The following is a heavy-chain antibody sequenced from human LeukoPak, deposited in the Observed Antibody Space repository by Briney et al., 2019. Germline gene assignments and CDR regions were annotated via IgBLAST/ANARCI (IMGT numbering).Heavy chain of an antibody. V-gene: IGHV3-30*18. CDR3: AKPGGRWSGYYTLLR. J-gene: IGHJ4*02. CDR2: ISYDGSNK. CDR1: GFTFSSYA. D-gene: IGHD3-3*01. Sequence: PGGSLRLSCAASGFTFSSYAMHWVRQAPGKGLEWVAVISYDGSNKYYADSVKGRFTISRDNSKNTLYLQMNSLRAEDTAVYYCAKPGGRWSGYYTLLRWGQGTLVTVSS.